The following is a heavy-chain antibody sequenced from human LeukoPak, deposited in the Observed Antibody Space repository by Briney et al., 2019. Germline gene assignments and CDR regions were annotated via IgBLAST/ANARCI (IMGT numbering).Heavy chain of an antibody. V-gene: IGHV4-34*01. Sequence: SETLSLTCAVYGGSFSGYYWSWIRQPPGKGLGWIGEINHSGSTNYNPSLKSRVTISVDTSKNQFSLKLSSVTAADTAVYYCARAQYYDIFSYYYYCGMDVWGQGTTVTVSS. CDR3: ARAQYYDIFSYYYYCGMDV. J-gene: IGHJ6*02. CDR2: INHSGST. D-gene: IGHD3-9*01. CDR1: GGSFSGYY.